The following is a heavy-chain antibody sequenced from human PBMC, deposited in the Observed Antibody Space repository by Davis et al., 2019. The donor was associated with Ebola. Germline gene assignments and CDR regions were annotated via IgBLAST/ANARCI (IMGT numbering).Heavy chain of an antibody. D-gene: IGHD3-22*01. Sequence: GESLKISCAASGFTFSTYWMSWVRQAQGKGLEWVAHIKEDGRATNYVDSVKGRFTISRDNAKKSLYLQLNSLRADDTAMYYCARDYYDNSGDGFDIWGQGTMVTVSS. CDR2: IKEDGRAT. CDR3: ARDYYDNSGDGFDI. J-gene: IGHJ3*02. CDR1: GFTFSTYW. V-gene: IGHV3-7*01.